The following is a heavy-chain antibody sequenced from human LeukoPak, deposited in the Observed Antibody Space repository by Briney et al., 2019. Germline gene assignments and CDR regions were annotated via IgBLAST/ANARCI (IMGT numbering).Heavy chain of an antibody. CDR3: AGGVTGIYYYYYMDV. Sequence: GASVKVSCKASGYTFTGYYMHWVRQAPGQGLEWMGWINPNSGDTNYAQKFQGGVTMTRDTSISTAYMELSRLRSDDTAVYYCAGGVTGIYYYYYMDVWGKGTTVTVSS. J-gene: IGHJ6*03. CDR2: INPNSGDT. CDR1: GYTFTGYY. V-gene: IGHV1-2*02. D-gene: IGHD3-10*01.